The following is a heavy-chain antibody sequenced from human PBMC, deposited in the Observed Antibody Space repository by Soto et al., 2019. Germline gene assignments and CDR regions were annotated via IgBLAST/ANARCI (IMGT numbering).Heavy chain of an antibody. CDR2: IWFDGSNK. CDR3: ERVAYSSGWSEWFDP. V-gene: IGHV3-33*01. Sequence: GSLGLACTGSGFTFSSYGMHWVRQAPGKGLERVAVIWFDGSNKYYADSVKGRFTISRDNSKNTLYLQMNSLRAEDTAVYYCERVAYSSGWSEWFDPWGQGTLVTVYS. CDR1: GFTFSSYG. D-gene: IGHD6-19*01. J-gene: IGHJ5*02.